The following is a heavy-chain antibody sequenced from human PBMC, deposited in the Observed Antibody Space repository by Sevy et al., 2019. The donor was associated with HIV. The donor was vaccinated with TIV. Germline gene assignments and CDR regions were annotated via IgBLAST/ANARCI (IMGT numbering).Heavy chain of an antibody. J-gene: IGHJ4*02. Sequence: GGFLRLSCAASGFTVSSNYMSWVRQAPGKGLEWVSVIYSGGSTYYADSVKGRFTISRDNSKNTLYLQMNSLRAEDTAVYYCARSRYSSSSWYFDYWGQGTLVTVSS. V-gene: IGHV3-53*01. CDR2: IYSGGST. CDR1: GFTVSSNY. CDR3: ARSRYSSSSWYFDY. D-gene: IGHD6-6*01.